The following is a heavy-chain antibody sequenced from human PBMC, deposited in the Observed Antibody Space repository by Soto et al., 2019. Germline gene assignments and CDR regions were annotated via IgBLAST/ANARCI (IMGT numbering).Heavy chain of an antibody. V-gene: IGHV1-69*01. CDR2: IIPIFGTA. CDR1: GGTFSSYA. J-gene: IGHJ4*02. CDR3: ARAGPVGYYASSGYRGFNY. Sequence: QVQLVQSGAEVKKPGSSVKVSCKASGGTFSSYAISWVRQAPGQGLEWMGGIIPIFGTANYAQKFQGRVTITAHESTSTAYMELSSLRSEDTAVYYCARAGPVGYYASSGYRGFNYWGQGTLVTVSS. D-gene: IGHD3-22*01.